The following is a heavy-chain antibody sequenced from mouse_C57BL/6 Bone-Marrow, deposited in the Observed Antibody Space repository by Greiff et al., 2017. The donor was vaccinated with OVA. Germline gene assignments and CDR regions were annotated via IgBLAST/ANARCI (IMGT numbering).Heavy chain of an antibody. J-gene: IGHJ1*03. V-gene: IGHV1-50*01. CDR1: GYTFTSYW. CDR3: ARRWYFDV. Sequence: QVQLQQPGAELVKPGASVKLSCKASGYTFTSYWMQWVKQRPGQGLEWIGEIDPSDSYTNYNQKFKGKATLTVVTSSSTAYMQLSSLTSEDSAVYYCARRWYFDVWGTGTTVTVSS. CDR2: IDPSDSYT.